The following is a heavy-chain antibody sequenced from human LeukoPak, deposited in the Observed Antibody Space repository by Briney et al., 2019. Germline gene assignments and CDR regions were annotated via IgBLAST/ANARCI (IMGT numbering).Heavy chain of an antibody. V-gene: IGHV3-66*01. CDR2: IYSGGST. D-gene: IGHD3-22*01. CDR3: ARGVIVGY. J-gene: IGHJ4*02. Sequence: GGSLRLSCAASGFTFSSYSMNWVRQAPGKGLEWVSVIYSGGSTYYADSVKGRFTISGDNSKNTLYLQMNSLRAEDTAVYYCARGVIVGYWGQGTLVTVSS. CDR1: GFTFSSYS.